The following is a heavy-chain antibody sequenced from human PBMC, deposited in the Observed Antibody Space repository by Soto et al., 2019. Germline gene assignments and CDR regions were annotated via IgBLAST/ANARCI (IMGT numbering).Heavy chain of an antibody. J-gene: IGHJ4*02. V-gene: IGHV3-23*01. CDR1: GFTFSSYA. CDR3: AKHEATRDYFDY. CDR2: ISGSGGST. D-gene: IGHD1-1*01. Sequence: GGSLRLSCAASGFTFSSYAMSWVRRAPGKGLEWVSAISGSGGSTYYADSVKGRFTISRDNSKNTLYLQMSSLRAEDAAVYYCAKHEATRDYFDYWGQGTLVTVSS.